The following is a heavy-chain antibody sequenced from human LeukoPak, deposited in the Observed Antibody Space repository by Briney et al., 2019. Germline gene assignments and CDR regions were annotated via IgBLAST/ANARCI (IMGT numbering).Heavy chain of an antibody. CDR1: GFTFSSYG. D-gene: IGHD4-11*01. V-gene: IGHV3-23*01. Sequence: PGGSLRLSCAASGFTFSSYGMHWVRQAPGKGLEWVSGISGSGVSTYYADSVKGRFTISRDDSKDSLHLHMNSLRADDTAIYYCAKDAHDYSNYGWFDLWGQGTLVTVSS. CDR3: AKDAHDYSNYGWFDL. CDR2: ISGSGVST. J-gene: IGHJ5*02.